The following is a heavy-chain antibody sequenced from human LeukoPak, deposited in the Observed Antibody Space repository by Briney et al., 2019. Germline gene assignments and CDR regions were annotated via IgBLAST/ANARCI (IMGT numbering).Heavy chain of an antibody. CDR1: GGSISSGDYY. CDR3: ARNRAYGSGSGAFDI. D-gene: IGHD3-10*01. CDR2: IYYSGST. V-gene: IGHV4-30-4*01. Sequence: ASETLSLTCTVSGGSISSGDYYWRWIRQPPGKGLEWIGYIYYSGSTYYNPSLKSRVTISVDTSKNQFSLKLSSVTAADTAVYYCARNRAYGSGSGAFDIWGQGTMVTVSS. J-gene: IGHJ3*02.